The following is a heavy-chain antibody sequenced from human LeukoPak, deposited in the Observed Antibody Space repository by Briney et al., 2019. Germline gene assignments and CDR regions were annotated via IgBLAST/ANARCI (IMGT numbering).Heavy chain of an antibody. V-gene: IGHV1-69*13. CDR1: GGTFSSYA. D-gene: IGHD2-2*01. J-gene: IGHJ3*02. CDR3: ARGGIVVVPAAAIFNDAFDI. CDR2: IIPIFGTA. Sequence: SVKVSCKASGGTFSSYAISWVRQAPGQGLEWMGGIIPIFGTANYAQKFQGRVTITADESTSTAYMELSSLRSEDTAVYYCARGGIVVVPAAAIFNDAFDIWGQGTMVTVSP.